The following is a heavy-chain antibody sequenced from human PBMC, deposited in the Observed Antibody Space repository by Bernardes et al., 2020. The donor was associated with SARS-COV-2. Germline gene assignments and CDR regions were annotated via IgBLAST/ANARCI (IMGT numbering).Heavy chain of an antibody. J-gene: IGHJ4*02. CDR3: AKGLGIAADATPVGDYYVGLDY. Sequence: GWSLRLSCTSSGFTFRSYAMTWVRQAPGKGLEWVSTISSSGSDTYYADSVKGRFTISRDNSKNTLSLQMSGLTAEDTARYYCAKGLGIAADATPVGDYYVGLDYWGQGTLVTVSS. D-gene: IGHD6-13*01. V-gene: IGHV3-23*01. CDR2: ISSSGSDT. CDR1: GFTFRSYA.